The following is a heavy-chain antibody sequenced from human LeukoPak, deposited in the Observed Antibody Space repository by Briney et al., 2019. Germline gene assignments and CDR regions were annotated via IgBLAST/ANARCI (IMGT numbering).Heavy chain of an antibody. CDR3: ARAAYSGSYHSDY. J-gene: IGHJ4*02. CDR2: IYYSGST. V-gene: IGHV4-61*01. CDR1: GGSVNSGSYY. D-gene: IGHD1-26*01. Sequence: SETLSLTCTVSGGSVNSGSYYWNWIRQPPGKGLEWIGYIYYSGSTNYNPSLKSRVTISVDTSENQFSLKLSSVTAADTAVYYCARAAYSGSYHSDYWGQGTLVTVSS.